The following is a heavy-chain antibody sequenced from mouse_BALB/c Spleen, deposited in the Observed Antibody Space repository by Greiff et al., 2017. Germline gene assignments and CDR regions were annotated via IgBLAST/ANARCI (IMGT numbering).Heavy chain of an antibody. V-gene: IGHV5-4*02. D-gene: IGHD2-1*01. J-gene: IGHJ4*01. Sequence: EVKVVESGGGLVKPGGSLKLSCAASGFTFSDYYMYWVRQTPEKRLEWVATISDGGSYTYYPDSVKGRFTISRDNAKNNLYLQMSSLKSEDTAMYYCARDLGNHYAMDYWGQGTSVTVSS. CDR2: ISDGGSYT. CDR3: ARDLGNHYAMDY. CDR1: GFTFSDYY.